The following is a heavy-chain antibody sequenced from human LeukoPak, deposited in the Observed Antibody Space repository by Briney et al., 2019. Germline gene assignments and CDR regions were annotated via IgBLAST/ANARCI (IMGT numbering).Heavy chain of an antibody. Sequence: GGSLRLSCAASGFTFSSYEMNWVRQAPGKGLEWVSYISSSGSTIYYADSVKGRFTISRDNAKNSLYLQMTSLRAEDTAVYYCARGDFDWLFSPADAFDIWGQGTMVTVSS. D-gene: IGHD3-9*01. CDR1: GFTFSSYE. J-gene: IGHJ3*02. CDR2: ISSSGSTI. V-gene: IGHV3-48*03. CDR3: ARGDFDWLFSPADAFDI.